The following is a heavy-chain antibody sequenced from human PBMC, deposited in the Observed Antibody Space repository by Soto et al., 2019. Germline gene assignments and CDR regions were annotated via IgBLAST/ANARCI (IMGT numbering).Heavy chain of an antibody. CDR3: ARVEMATIKGNAFDI. Sequence: ASVKVSCKASGYTFTSYYMYWVRQAPGQGLEWMGIINPSGGSTSYAQKFQGRVTMTRDTSTSTVYMELSSLRSEDTAVYYCARVEMATIKGNAFDIWGQGTMVPVS. D-gene: IGHD5-12*01. CDR1: GYTFTSYY. V-gene: IGHV1-46*01. CDR2: INPSGGST. J-gene: IGHJ3*02.